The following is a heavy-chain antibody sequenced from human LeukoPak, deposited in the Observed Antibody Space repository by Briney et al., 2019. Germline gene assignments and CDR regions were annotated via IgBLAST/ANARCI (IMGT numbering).Heavy chain of an antibody. J-gene: IGHJ4*02. V-gene: IGHV3-53*04. Sequence: GGSLRLSCAASGFTFSSYAMSWVRQAPGKGLEWVSVIYSGGSTYYADSVKGRFTISRHNSKNTLYLQMNSLRAEDTAVYYCASSGSGSYYKSALDYWGQGTLVTVSS. D-gene: IGHD3-10*01. CDR3: ASSGSGSYYKSALDY. CDR1: GFTFSSYA. CDR2: IYSGGST.